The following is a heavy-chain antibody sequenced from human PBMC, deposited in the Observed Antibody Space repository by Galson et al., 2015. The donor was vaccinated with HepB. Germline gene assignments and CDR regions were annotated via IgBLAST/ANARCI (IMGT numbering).Heavy chain of an antibody. D-gene: IGHD6-19*01. CDR3: AKDHQTDTYSSGWYTDYYYGMDV. J-gene: IGHJ6*02. Sequence: SLRLSCAASGFTFSSYAMSWVRQAPGKGLEWVSAISGSGGSTYYADSVKGRFTISRDNSKNTLYLRMNSLRAEDTAVYYCAKDHQTDTYSSGWYTDYYYGMDVWGQGTTVTVSS. CDR1: GFTFSSYA. CDR2: ISGSGGST. V-gene: IGHV3-23*01.